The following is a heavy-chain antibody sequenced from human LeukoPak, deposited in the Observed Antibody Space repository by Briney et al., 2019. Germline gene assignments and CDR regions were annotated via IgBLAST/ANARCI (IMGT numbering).Heavy chain of an antibody. CDR2: ISSGSSTI. V-gene: IGHV3-48*01. Sequence: PGGSLRLFCAASGFTFSSYSMNWVRQAPGKGLEWVSYISSGSSTIYYADSVKGRFTVSRDNADNSLYLQMSSLRAEDTAVYYCARGYSYGSDYWGQGTLVTVSS. D-gene: IGHD5-18*01. J-gene: IGHJ4*02. CDR1: GFTFSSYS. CDR3: ARGYSYGSDY.